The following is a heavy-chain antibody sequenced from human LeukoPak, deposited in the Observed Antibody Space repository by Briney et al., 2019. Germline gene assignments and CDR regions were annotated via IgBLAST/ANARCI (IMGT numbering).Heavy chain of an antibody. V-gene: IGHV3-53*01. D-gene: IGHD3-10*01. CDR2: IYSGGNT. CDR3: ATSYGSGSYGH. CDR1: GFTVSSHY. J-gene: IGHJ4*02. Sequence: PGGSLILSCAASGFTVSSHYMSWVRQAPGKGLEWVSVIYSGGNTYYADSVKGRFTISRDNSKNTLYLQMNSLSTEDTAVYYCATSYGSGSYGHWGQGTLVTVSS.